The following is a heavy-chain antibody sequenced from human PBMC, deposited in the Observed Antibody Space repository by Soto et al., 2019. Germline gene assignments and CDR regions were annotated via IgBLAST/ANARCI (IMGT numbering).Heavy chain of an antibody. V-gene: IGHV1-24*01. CDR2: FDPEDGET. D-gene: IGHD3-22*01. J-gene: IGHJ4*02. Sequence: GASVKVSCKVSGYTLTELPMHWVLQAPGKGLEWMGGFDPEDGETIYAQKFQGRVTMTEDTSTDTAYMELSSLRSEDTAVYYCATTTYYYDSSGYYLGYWGQGTLVTVS. CDR3: ATTTYYYDSSGYYLGY. CDR1: GYTLTELP.